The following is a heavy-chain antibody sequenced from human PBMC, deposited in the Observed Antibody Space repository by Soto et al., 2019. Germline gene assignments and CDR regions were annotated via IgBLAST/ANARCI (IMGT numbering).Heavy chain of an antibody. D-gene: IGHD3-3*01. J-gene: IGHJ6*03. CDR2: IYYSGST. CDR1: GGSISSYY. V-gene: IGHV4-59*01. Sequence: SETLSLTCTVSGGSISSYYWSWIRQPPGKGLEWIGYIYYSGSTNYNPSLKSRVTISVDTSKNQFSLKLSSVTAAETAVYYCARYRTIFGVVTLEPPYYMDVWGKGTTVTVSS. CDR3: ARYRTIFGVVTLEPPYYMDV.